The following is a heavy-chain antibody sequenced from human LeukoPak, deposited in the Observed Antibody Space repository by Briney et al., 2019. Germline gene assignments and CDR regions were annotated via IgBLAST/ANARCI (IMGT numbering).Heavy chain of an antibody. CDR2: ISSSGSTI. V-gene: IGHV3-11*04. J-gene: IGHJ5*02. Sequence: GGSLRLFCAASGFTFRDYYVSWIRQAPGKGLEWVSYISSSGSTIYYADSVKGRFTISRDNAKNSLYLQMNSLRAEDTAVYYCARVYYGGGWFDPWGQGTLVTVSP. CDR1: GFTFRDYY. D-gene: IGHD4-23*01. CDR3: ARVYYGGGWFDP.